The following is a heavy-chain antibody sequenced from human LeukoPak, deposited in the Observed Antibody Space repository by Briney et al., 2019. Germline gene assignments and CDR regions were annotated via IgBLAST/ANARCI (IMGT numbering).Heavy chain of an antibody. Sequence: SVKVSCKAPGGTFSSYAISWVRQAPGQGLECMGRIIPILAIANYAQKFQGRVTITADKSTSTAYMELSSLRSEDTAVYYCARDSSGWYSWFDPWGQGTLVTVSS. CDR3: ARDSSGWYSWFDP. CDR2: IIPILAIA. J-gene: IGHJ5*02. CDR1: GGTFSSYA. V-gene: IGHV1-69*04. D-gene: IGHD6-19*01.